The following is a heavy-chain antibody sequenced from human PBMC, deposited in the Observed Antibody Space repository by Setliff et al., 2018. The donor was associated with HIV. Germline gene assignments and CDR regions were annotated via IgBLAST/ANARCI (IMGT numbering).Heavy chain of an antibody. CDR3: ARDHHSGRGSNFPWYSDL. Sequence: ASVKVSCKASGYTFSNCGITWVRQAPGQGLEWMGWITSYNGNANYAKKFKGRVTMTTDTSTSIAYMELKSLRSEDTAVYYCARDHHSGRGSNFPWYSDLWGRGTLVTVSS. CDR2: ITSYNGNA. D-gene: IGHD1-26*01. CDR1: GYTFSNCG. V-gene: IGHV1-18*01. J-gene: IGHJ2*01.